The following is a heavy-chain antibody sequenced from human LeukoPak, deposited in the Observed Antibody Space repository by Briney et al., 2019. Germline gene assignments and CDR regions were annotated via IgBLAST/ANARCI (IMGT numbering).Heavy chain of an antibody. D-gene: IGHD4-17*01. CDR3: ARVSPSVTTDPNHDY. CDR2: IFYTGTT. J-gene: IGHJ4*02. CDR1: GGSISGYY. Sequence: SETLSLTCTVSGGSISGYYWSWIRQPPGKGLEWIGYIFYTGTTNHNPSLKSRFTMSIDASNKQFSLRVTSVTAADTAVYYCARVSPSVTTDPNHDYWGQGTLVTVSS. V-gene: IGHV4-59*01.